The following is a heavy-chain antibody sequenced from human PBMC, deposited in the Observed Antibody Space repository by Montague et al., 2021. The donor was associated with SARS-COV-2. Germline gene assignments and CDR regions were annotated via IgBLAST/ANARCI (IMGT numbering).Heavy chain of an antibody. D-gene: IGHD1-26*01. Sequence: SETLSLTCTVSGGSISSSSYYWGWIRQPPGKGLEWIGSIYYSGSTYYNPSLKSRVTMSVDTSKNQFSLKLSSVTAADTAVYYCARKGSGRSDLAYWGQGTLVTVSS. V-gene: IGHV4-39*07. CDR1: GGSISSSSYY. CDR2: IYYSGST. J-gene: IGHJ4*02. CDR3: ARKGSGRSDLAY.